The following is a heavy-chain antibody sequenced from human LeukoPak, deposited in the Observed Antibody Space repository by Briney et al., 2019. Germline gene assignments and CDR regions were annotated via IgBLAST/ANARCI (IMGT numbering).Heavy chain of an antibody. V-gene: IGHV3-23*01. J-gene: IGHJ4*02. CDR1: GFTFSSHG. D-gene: IGHD3-10*01. CDR3: AKDRGFGVFFQPYFDY. CDR2: ISPSGGIT. Sequence: PGGSLRLSCAASGFTFSSHGMNWVRQAPGKGLEWVSGISPSGGITYYTDSVKGRFTISRDNSKNTLYLQMNSLRAEDTAVYYCAKDRGFGVFFQPYFDYWGQGTLVTVSS.